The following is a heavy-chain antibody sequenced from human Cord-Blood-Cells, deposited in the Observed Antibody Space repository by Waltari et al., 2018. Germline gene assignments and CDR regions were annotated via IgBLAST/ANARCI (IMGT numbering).Heavy chain of an antibody. J-gene: IGHJ4*02. Sequence: QVQLVQSGAEVKKPGSSVKVSCKASGGPFSSHAIRWVRQAPGQGLEWMGGIIPIFGTANYAQKFQGRVTITADESTSTAYMELSSLRSEDTAVYYCARFRDTAADWGQGTLVTVSS. CDR2: IIPIFGTA. CDR1: GGPFSSHA. V-gene: IGHV1-69*01. CDR3: ARFRDTAAD. D-gene: IGHD4-17*01.